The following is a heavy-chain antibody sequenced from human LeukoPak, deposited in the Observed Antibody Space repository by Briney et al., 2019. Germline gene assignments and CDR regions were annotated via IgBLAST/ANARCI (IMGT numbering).Heavy chain of an antibody. D-gene: IGHD1-26*01. V-gene: IGHV3-13*01. J-gene: IGHJ3*02. Sequence: GSLRLSCAASGFTFSSHDMHWVRQAAGKGLEWVSAIATAGDTYYPGSVKGRFTISRENAKNSSYLQMNSLRAEDTAVYYCARGSDYHRLCAFDIWGQGTMVTVSS. CDR2: IATAGDT. CDR1: GFTFSSHD. CDR3: ARGSDYHRLCAFDI.